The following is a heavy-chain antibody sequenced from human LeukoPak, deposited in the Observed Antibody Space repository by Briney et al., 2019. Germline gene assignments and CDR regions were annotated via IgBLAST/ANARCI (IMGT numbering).Heavy chain of an antibody. D-gene: IGHD2-2*02. CDR2: IYYSGST. CDR3: AREGYCSSTSCYISSWFDP. V-gene: IGHV4-30-4*01. CDR1: GGSISSGDYY. Sequence: PSQTLSLTCTVSGGSISSGDYYWSWIRQPPGKGREWIGYIYYSGSTYYNPSLKSRVTISVDTSKNQFSLKLSSVTAADTAVYYCAREGYCSSTSCYISSWFDPWGQGTLVTVSS. J-gene: IGHJ5*02.